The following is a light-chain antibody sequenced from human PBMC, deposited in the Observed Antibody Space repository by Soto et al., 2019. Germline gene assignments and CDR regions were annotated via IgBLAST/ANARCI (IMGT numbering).Light chain of an antibody. V-gene: IGKV3-20*01. CDR2: GAS. Sequence: EIVLTQSPGTLSLSPGERVILSCRASQSVSSSYVAWYQQKPGQAPRLLINGASSRATGIPDRFSGSGSGTDSTLTISRLEPEDFAVYYCQQYGSSPYTFGQGTTLEIK. CDR3: QQYGSSPYT. J-gene: IGKJ2*01. CDR1: QSVSSSY.